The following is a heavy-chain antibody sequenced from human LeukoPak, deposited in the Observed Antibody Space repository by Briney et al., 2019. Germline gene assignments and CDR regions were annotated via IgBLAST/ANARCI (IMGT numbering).Heavy chain of an antibody. D-gene: IGHD6-19*01. CDR1: GFTFSSYG. Sequence: GGSLRLSCAASGFTFSSYGMHWVSQAPGKGLEWVAVIWYDGSNKYYADSVKGRFTISRDNSKNTLYLRMNSLRAEDTAVYYCARDDSGWYFDYWGQGTLVTVSS. CDR3: ARDDSGWYFDY. CDR2: IWYDGSNK. J-gene: IGHJ4*02. V-gene: IGHV3-33*01.